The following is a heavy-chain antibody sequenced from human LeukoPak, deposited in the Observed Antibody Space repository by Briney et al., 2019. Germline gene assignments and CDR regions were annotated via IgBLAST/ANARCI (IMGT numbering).Heavy chain of an antibody. CDR1: GFTFSSYA. D-gene: IGHD5-18*01. CDR3: ARGASGYSYG. V-gene: IGHV3-23*01. J-gene: IGHJ4*02. Sequence: GGSLRLSCAASGFTFSSYAMSWVRQAPGKGLEWVSVISGRSGSTYYADSVKGRFTISRDNSRNTLYLQMNSLRAEDTAVYYCARGASGYSYGWGQGTLVTVSS. CDR2: ISGRSGST.